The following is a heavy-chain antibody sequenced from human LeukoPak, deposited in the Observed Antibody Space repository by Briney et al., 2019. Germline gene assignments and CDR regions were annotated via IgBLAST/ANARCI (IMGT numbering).Heavy chain of an antibody. CDR3: AKDLPTAAIWNPFDY. V-gene: IGHV3-53*01. J-gene: IGHJ4*02. CDR2: IYSGGST. D-gene: IGHD2-2*02. Sequence: GGSLRLSCAASGFTVSSNYMSWVRQAPGKGLEWVSVIYSGGSTYYADSVKGRFTISRDNSKNTLYLQMNSLRAEDTAVYYCAKDLPTAAIWNPFDYWGQGTLVTVSS. CDR1: GFTVSSNY.